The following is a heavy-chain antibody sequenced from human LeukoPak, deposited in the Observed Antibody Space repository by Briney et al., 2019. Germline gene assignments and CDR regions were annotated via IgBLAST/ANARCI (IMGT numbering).Heavy chain of an antibody. CDR3: ARDQGVAGFMDV. J-gene: IGHJ6*02. V-gene: IGHV1-46*01. CDR2: INPSDGST. CDR1: GYIFTTYY. D-gene: IGHD6-19*01. Sequence: ASVKVSCKASGYIFTTYYMHWVRQAPGQGLEWMGVINPSDGSTNYAQRFQGRVTFTSDTSATVVYMDLSSLRSEDTAEYYCARDQGVAGFMDVWGQGTTVTVSS.